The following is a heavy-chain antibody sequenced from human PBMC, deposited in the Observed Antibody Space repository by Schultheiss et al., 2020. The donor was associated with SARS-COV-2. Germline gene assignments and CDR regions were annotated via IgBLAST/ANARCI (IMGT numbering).Heavy chain of an antibody. D-gene: IGHD2-15*01. V-gene: IGHV3-48*04. J-gene: IGHJ6*02. CDR1: GFTFNTYY. Sequence: GGSLRLSCAASGFTFNTYYINWVRQAPGKGLEWVSYISSRGDSTYNADSVKGRFTISRDNAKNTLYLQMNSLRAEDTAVYYCAKDRGYCSGGSCYGMDVWGQGTTVTVSS. CDR2: ISSRGDST. CDR3: AKDRGYCSGGSCYGMDV.